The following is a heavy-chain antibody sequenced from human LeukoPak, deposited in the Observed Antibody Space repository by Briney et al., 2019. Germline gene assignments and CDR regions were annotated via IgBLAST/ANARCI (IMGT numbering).Heavy chain of an antibody. V-gene: IGHV3-30-3*01. CDR3: ARDPKVEWLPNFDY. CDR2: IPYDGSNK. J-gene: IGHJ4*02. Sequence: PGGSLRLSCAASGFTFSSYAMHWVRQAPGKGLEWVAVIPYDGSNKYYADSVKGRFTISRDNSKNTLYLQMNSLRAEDTAVYYCARDPKVEWLPNFDYWGQGTLVTVSS. CDR1: GFTFSSYA. D-gene: IGHD3-3*01.